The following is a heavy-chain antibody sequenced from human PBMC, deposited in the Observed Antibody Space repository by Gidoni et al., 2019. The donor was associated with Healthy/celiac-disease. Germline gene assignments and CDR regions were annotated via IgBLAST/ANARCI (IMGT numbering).Heavy chain of an antibody. CDR2: NRGSGGST. D-gene: IGHD2-15*01. Sequence: EVQLLASGVGLVQPGGSLRLSCAASAFTFGSYAMSWVRQAPGKGLEWVSGNRGSGGSTYYADSVKGRFTISRDNSKNTLYLQMNSLRAEDTAVYYCAKDLRVVAPRGLWGQGTLVTVSS. J-gene: IGHJ4*02. CDR3: AKDLRVVAPRGL. V-gene: IGHV3-23*01. CDR1: AFTFGSYA.